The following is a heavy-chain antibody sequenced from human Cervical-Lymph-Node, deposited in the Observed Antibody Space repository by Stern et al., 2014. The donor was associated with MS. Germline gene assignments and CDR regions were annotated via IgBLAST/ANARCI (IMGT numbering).Heavy chain of an antibody. CDR3: ARSGISTAWFDP. CDR2: INAGNGNT. CDR1: GYTFTSYA. Sequence: DQLVESGAEVKKPGASVKVSCKASGYTFTSYAMHWVRQAPGQRLEWMGWINAGNGNTKYSQKFQGRVTITRDTSASTAYMELSSLRSEDTAVYYCARSGISTAWFDPWGQGTLVTVSS. J-gene: IGHJ5*02. D-gene: IGHD1-14*01. V-gene: IGHV1-3*01.